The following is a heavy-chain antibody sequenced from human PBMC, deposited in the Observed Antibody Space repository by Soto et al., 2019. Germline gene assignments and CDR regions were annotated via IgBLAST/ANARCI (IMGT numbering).Heavy chain of an antibody. CDR3: ARDGGRHSGGIDY. Sequence: QVQLVQSGAEVKKPGSSVKVSCKASGGTFSSYSINWVRQAPGQGLEWMGEIIPIFGTANYAQKFQGRGTITADESTSTAYMELSSLTSEDTAVYYCARDGGRHSGGIDYWGQGTLVTVSS. CDR1: GGTFSSYS. CDR2: IIPIFGTA. V-gene: IGHV1-69*01. D-gene: IGHD1-26*01. J-gene: IGHJ4*02.